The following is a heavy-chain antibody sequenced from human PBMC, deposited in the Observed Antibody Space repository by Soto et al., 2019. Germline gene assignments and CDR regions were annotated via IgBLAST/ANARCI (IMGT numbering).Heavy chain of an antibody. CDR2: IVVGSGNT. J-gene: IGHJ5*02. V-gene: IGHV1-58*01. Sequence: SVKVSCKASGFTFISSAVQWVRQARGQRLEWIGWIVVGSGNTNYAQKFQERVTITRDMSTGTAYMELSSLRSEDTAVYYCAEQNYNGNYWFDPWGQGTLVTVSS. CDR1: GFTFISSA. CDR3: AEQNYNGNYWFDP. D-gene: IGHD1-20*01.